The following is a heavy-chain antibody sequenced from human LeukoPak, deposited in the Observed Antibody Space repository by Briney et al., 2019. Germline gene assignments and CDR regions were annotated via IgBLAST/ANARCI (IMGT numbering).Heavy chain of an antibody. CDR1: GFTFSNFW. D-gene: IGHD4-23*01. CDR3: ARKQYGGNGLDAFDI. CDR2: ISSSGSYI. V-gene: IGHV3-21*01. J-gene: IGHJ3*02. Sequence: GGSLRLSCAASGFTFSNFWMSWVRQAPGKGLEWVSFISSSGSYIYYADSVKGRFTISRDNAKNSLYLEMNGLRAEDTAVYYCARKQYGGNGLDAFDIWGQGTMVTVSS.